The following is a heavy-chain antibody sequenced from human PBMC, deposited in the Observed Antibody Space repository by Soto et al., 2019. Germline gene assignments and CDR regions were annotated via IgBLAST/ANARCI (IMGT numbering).Heavy chain of an antibody. J-gene: IGHJ4*02. CDR2: IIPFLGVT. Sequence: QVRLGQSGAEVKKPGYSVKVSCKSSGGTYSPYTINWVRQAPGQGLEWMGRIIPFLGVTNYGLKFQARVTITADKATNTAYMELRGLRFEDTAVYYCPRDWESSVSTWSFGGFWGRGTLVTVSS. CDR1: GGTYSPYT. V-gene: IGHV1-69*08. CDR3: PRDWESSVSTWSFGGF. D-gene: IGHD3-16*01.